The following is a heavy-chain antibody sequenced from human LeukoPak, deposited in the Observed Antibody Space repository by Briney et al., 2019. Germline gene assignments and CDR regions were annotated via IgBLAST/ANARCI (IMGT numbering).Heavy chain of an antibody. CDR3: ARDRGSGWPNPDAFDI. D-gene: IGHD6-19*01. J-gene: IGHJ3*02. Sequence: GGSLRLSCAASGFTFSSYWMSWVRQAPGKGLEWVANIKQDGSEKYYVDSVKGRFTISRDNAKNSLYLQMNSLRAEDTAVYYCARDRGSGWPNPDAFDIWGQGTRVTSLQ. V-gene: IGHV3-7*01. CDR1: GFTFSSYW. CDR2: IKQDGSEK.